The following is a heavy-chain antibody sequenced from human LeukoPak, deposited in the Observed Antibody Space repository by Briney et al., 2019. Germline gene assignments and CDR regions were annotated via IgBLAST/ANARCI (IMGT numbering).Heavy chain of an antibody. CDR2: ISKDGSTK. CDR1: EFTFSNYG. Sequence: PGRSLRLSCEASEFTFSNYGMHWVRQAPDKGLEWVAVISKDGSTKIYSAAVKGRFTISRDNSRNTMYLQMNSLRPEDTAVYFCAKEYSSGWSYWYFDLWGRGTLVTVSS. J-gene: IGHJ2*01. CDR3: AKEYSSGWSYWYFDL. V-gene: IGHV3-30*18. D-gene: IGHD6-19*01.